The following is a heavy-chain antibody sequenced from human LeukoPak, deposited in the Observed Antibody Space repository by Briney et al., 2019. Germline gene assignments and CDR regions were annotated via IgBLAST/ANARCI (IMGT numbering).Heavy chain of an antibody. CDR1: GFTFSTYS. J-gene: IGHJ4*02. V-gene: IGHV3-48*01. CDR2: ISSSSSTI. CDR3: AKDRSPY. D-gene: IGHD1-26*01. Sequence: PGRSLRLSCAASGFTFSTYSMNWVRQAPGKGLEWVSYISSSSSTIYYADSVKGRFTISRDNSKNTLYLQMNSLRAEDTAVYYCAKDRSPYWGQGTLVTVSS.